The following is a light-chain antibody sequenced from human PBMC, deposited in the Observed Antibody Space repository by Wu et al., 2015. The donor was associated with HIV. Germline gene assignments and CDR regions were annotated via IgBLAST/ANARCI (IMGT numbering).Light chain of an antibody. V-gene: IGKV3-11*01. CDR1: QTIDTY. CDR2: DAS. CDR3: QQHSDWPWT. J-gene: IGKJ1*01. Sequence: EIVLTQSPATLSLSPGERATLSCRASQTIDTYLAWYQQRPGQAPRLLIYDASNRATGIPARFSGSGSGTDFTLTTSSLEPEDFAVFYCQQHSDWPWTFGQGTKVEIK.